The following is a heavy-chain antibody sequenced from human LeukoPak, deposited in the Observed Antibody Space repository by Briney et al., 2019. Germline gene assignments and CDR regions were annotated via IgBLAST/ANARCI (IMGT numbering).Heavy chain of an antibody. Sequence: SETLSLTCTVSGGSISSSSYYWGWIRQPPGKGLEWIGSIYYSGSTYYNPSLKSRVTISVDTSKNQFSLKLSSVTAADTAVYYCASSGNTVTTISYGMDVWGQGTTVTVSS. V-gene: IGHV4-39*01. J-gene: IGHJ6*02. CDR3: ASSGNTVTTISYGMDV. D-gene: IGHD4-17*01. CDR2: IYYSGST. CDR1: GGSISSSSYY.